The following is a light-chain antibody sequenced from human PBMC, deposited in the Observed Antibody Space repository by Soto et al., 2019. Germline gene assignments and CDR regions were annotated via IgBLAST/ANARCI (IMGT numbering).Light chain of an antibody. Sequence: ENVLTQSPGTLSLSPGERATLSCRASQNINTYLAWYQQKPGQAPRLLIYAASNRATGIPDRFSGSGSGTDFTLTISRLEPEDFAVYYCQRYVSSSWTFGQGTKVEIK. CDR2: AAS. V-gene: IGKV3-20*01. CDR1: QNINTY. CDR3: QRYVSSSWT. J-gene: IGKJ1*01.